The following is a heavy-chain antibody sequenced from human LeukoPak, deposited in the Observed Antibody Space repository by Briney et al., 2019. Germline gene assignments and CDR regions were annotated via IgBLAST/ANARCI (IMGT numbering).Heavy chain of an antibody. CDR2: ISAYNGNT. CDR1: GYTFTSYG. J-gene: IGHJ3*02. D-gene: IGHD3-3*01. V-gene: IGHV1-18*01. CDR3: ARSPSLLRFLEWPPPSADAFDI. Sequence: ASVKVSCKASGYTFTSYGISWGRQAPGQGLEWMGWISAYNGNTNYAQKLQGRVTMTTDTSTSTAYMELRSLRSDDTAVYYCARSPSLLRFLEWPPPSADAFDIWGQGTMVTVSS.